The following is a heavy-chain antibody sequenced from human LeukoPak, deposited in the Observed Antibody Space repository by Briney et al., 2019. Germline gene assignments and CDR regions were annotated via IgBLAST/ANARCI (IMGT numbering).Heavy chain of an antibody. D-gene: IGHD2-15*01. V-gene: IGHV3-21*01. CDR2: INNYCCYI. CDR1: GCTFSSYR. Sequence: GGSLTLSCASSGCTFSSYRMNWVGQAPGKGLEWVAFINNYCCYIYYADSVKSRFTISRDNAKNTLYLQMNSLRAEDTAVYYCARGYCNCGSCYFDYWGQGTLVTVSS. CDR3: ARGYCNCGSCYFDY. J-gene: IGHJ4*02.